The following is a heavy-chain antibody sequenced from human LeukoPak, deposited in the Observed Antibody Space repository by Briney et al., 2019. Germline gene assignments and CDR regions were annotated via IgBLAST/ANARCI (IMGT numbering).Heavy chain of an antibody. Sequence: GGSLRLSCAASEFLFSDYAFHWVRQAPGKGLEWVALIRHDGSNEYYADSVRGRFTTSRDNSKSTLYLQMNSLRAEDTAVYYCARVSYYYGSGSYRPTAVYYFDYWGQGTLVTVSS. D-gene: IGHD3-10*01. V-gene: IGHV3-30*02. J-gene: IGHJ4*02. CDR1: EFLFSDYA. CDR2: IRHDGSNE. CDR3: ARVSYYYGSGSYRPTAVYYFDY.